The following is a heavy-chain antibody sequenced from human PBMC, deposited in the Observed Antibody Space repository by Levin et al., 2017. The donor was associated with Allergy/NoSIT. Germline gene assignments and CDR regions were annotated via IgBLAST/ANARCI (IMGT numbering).Heavy chain of an antibody. D-gene: IGHD3-22*01. CDR3: ARCLVDYYDSRGPAYADY. V-gene: IGHV4-31*03. J-gene: IGHJ4*02. Sequence: SQTLSLTCTVSGGSISSGGYYWSWIRQHPGKGLEWIGYIYYSGSTYYNPSLKSRVTISVDTSKNQFSLKLSSVTAADTAVYYCARCLVDYYDSRGPAYADYWGQGTLVTVSS. CDR2: IYYSGST. CDR1: GGSISSGGYY.